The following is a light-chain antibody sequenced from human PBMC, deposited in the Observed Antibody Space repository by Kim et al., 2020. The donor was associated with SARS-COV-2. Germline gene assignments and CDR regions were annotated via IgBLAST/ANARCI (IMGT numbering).Light chain of an antibody. CDR1: SGHSSYA. Sequence: SVNLTCTRSSGHSSYAIAWHQQQPEKGPRYLMKVTSDGSHSKGDGIPDRFSGSSSGSERYLTISSLQSEDEADYYCQTWGTGIRVFGGGTKLTVL. CDR2: VTSDGSH. J-gene: IGLJ3*02. V-gene: IGLV4-69*01. CDR3: QTWGTGIRV.